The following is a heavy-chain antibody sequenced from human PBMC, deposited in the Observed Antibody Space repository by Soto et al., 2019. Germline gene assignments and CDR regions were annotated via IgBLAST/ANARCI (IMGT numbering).Heavy chain of an antibody. Sequence: SETLSLTCAVSGGSIISGGYSWSLIRQPPGKGLEWIGYIYHSGSTYYNPSLKSRVTISVDRSKNQFSLKVSSVTAADTAVYYCARVPDRWGQGTLVTVS. V-gene: IGHV4-30-2*01. D-gene: IGHD2-2*01. CDR1: GGSIISGGYS. J-gene: IGHJ5*02. CDR3: ARVPDR. CDR2: IYHSGST.